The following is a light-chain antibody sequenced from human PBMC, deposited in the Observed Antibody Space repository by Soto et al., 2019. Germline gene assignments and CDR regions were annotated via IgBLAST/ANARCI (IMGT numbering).Light chain of an antibody. CDR3: QQYGSSPYT. J-gene: IGKJ2*01. V-gene: IGKV3-20*01. CDR2: GAS. Sequence: EIVLTQSPGTLSLSPGERATLSCRASQSVSSSYLAWYQQRPGQAPRLLIYGASGRATGIPDRFSGSGSGTDFTLTISRLDPEDFAVYYCQQYGSSPYTFGQGTKLEIK. CDR1: QSVSSSY.